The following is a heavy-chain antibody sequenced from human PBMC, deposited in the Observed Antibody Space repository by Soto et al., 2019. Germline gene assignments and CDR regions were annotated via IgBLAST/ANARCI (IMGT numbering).Heavy chain of an antibody. CDR2: INHRGRT. CDR1: GGSFSGYY. CDR3: AREWERTIYY. Sequence: PSETLSLTCAVYGGSFSGYYWSWIRQAPGKGLEWIGEINHRGRTNYNPSLKSRVTMSVDTSKNQFSLKLSSVTAADTAVYHCAREWERTIYYWGQETLVTVSS. D-gene: IGHD1-26*01. J-gene: IGHJ4*02. V-gene: IGHV4-34*01.